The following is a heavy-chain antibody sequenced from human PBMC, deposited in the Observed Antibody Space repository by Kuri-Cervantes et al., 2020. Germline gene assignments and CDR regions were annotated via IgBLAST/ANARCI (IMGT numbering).Heavy chain of an antibody. CDR1: GFTFSSYD. Sequence: GGSLRLSCAASGFTFSSYDMHWVRQATGKGLEWVSAIGTAGDTYYPGSVKGRFTISRENAKNSLYLQMNSLRAGDTAVYYCAKVVLRYFDGNDAFDIWGQGTMVTVSS. D-gene: IGHD3-9*01. J-gene: IGHJ3*02. CDR2: IGTAGDT. CDR3: AKVVLRYFDGNDAFDI. V-gene: IGHV3-13*01.